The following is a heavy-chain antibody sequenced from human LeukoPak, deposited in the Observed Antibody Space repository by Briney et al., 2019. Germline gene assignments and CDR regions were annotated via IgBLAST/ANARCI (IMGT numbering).Heavy chain of an antibody. V-gene: IGHV4-31*03. J-gene: IGHJ4*02. D-gene: IGHD6-13*01. CDR2: IYYSGST. CDR3: ARESIAEAPGY. Sequence: SETLSLTCTVSGGSISSGGYFWSWIRQHPGKGLEWIGYIYYSGSTYYNPSLKSRITISVDTSKNQFSLKLSSVTAADTAVYYCARESIAEAPGYWGQGTLVTVSS. CDR1: GGSISSGGYF.